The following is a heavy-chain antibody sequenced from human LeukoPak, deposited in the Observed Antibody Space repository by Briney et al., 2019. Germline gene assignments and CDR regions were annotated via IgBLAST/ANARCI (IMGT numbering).Heavy chain of an antibody. CDR3: ARAIGSSWSSYYYYMDV. CDR2: TYYRSKWYN. V-gene: IGHV6-1*01. Sequence: SQTLSLTCAISGDSVSSNSVAWNWIRQSPSRGLEWLGRTYYRSKWYNDYAVSVKSRITINPDTSRNQFSLQLNSVTPEDTAVYYCARAIGSSWSSYYYYMDVWGKGTTVTISS. CDR1: GDSVSSNSVA. D-gene: IGHD6-13*01. J-gene: IGHJ6*03.